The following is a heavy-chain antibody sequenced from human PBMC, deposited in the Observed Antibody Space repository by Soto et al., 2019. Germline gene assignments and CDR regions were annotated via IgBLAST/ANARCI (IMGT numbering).Heavy chain of an antibody. CDR2: ISSRSDI. CDR3: AREYTAWPLPYGLDV. Sequence: PGGSLRLSCVVSGFTFSTHSINWVRQAPGKGLEWFSSISSRSDIYYADSGKSRFTISRDNAKNLVSLHMNSPRAAHTAVYNCAREYTAWPLPYGLDVWGQGTTVTVSS. D-gene: IGHD2-2*02. J-gene: IGHJ6*02. CDR1: GFTFSTHS. V-gene: IGHV3-21*03.